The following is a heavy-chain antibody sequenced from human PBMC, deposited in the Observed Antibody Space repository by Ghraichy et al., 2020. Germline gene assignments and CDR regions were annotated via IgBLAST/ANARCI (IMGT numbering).Heavy chain of an antibody. J-gene: IGHJ4*02. CDR3: ASGPLHYYDSRDAFDY. V-gene: IGHV3-11*06. CDR1: GFTFSDYY. CDR2: ISSSSSYT. Sequence: GGSLRLSCAASGFTFSDYYMSWIRQAPGKGLEWVSYISSSSSYTNYADSVKGRFTISRDNAKNSLYLQMNSLRAEDTAVYYCASGPLHYYDSRDAFDYWGQGTLVTVSS. D-gene: IGHD3-22*01.